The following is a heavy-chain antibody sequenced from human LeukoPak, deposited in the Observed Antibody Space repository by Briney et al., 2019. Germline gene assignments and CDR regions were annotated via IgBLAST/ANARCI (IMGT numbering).Heavy chain of an antibody. CDR3: ARDSRYCSSTSCDWWYFDL. J-gene: IGHJ2*01. CDR2: IYTSGST. V-gene: IGHV4-4*07. Sequence: SETLSLTCTVSGGSISSYYWSWIRQPAGKGLEWTGRIYTSGSTNYNPSLKSRVTMSVDTSKNQFSLKLSSVTAADTAVYYCARDSRYCSSTSCDWWYFDLWGRGTLVTVSS. CDR1: GGSISSYY. D-gene: IGHD2-2*01.